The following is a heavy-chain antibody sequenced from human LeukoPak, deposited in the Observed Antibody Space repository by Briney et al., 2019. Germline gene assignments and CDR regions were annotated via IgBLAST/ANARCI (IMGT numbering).Heavy chain of an antibody. CDR1: GYTFTDYY. D-gene: IGHD4-17*01. J-gene: IGHJ4*02. CDR2: INPNIGAT. CDR3: ARDDYGDLQYFEN. V-gene: IGHV1-2*02. Sequence: GASVKVSCKASGYTFTDYYLHWVRQALGQGLEWMGWINPNIGATLYAQNFQGRVTMTRDTSISTAYMELSRLTSDDTAVYYCARDDYGDLQYFENWGQGTLVTVSS.